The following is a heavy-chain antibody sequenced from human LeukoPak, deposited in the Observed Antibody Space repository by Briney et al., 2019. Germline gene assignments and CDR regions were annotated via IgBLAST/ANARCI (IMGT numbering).Heavy chain of an antibody. CDR2: IYYSGST. V-gene: IGHV4-39*01. Sequence: NPSQTLSLTCTVSGGSISSGSYYWGWIRQPPGKGLEWIGSIYYSGSTYYNPSLKSRVTISVDTSKNQFSLKLSSVTAADTAVYYCARQSGYCSSTSCYAWFDPWGQGTLVTVSS. J-gene: IGHJ5*02. CDR3: ARQSGYCSSTSCYAWFDP. D-gene: IGHD2-2*01. CDR1: GGSISSGSYY.